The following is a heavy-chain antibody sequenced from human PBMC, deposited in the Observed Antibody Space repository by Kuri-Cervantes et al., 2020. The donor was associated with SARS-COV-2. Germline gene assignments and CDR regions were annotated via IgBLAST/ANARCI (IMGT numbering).Heavy chain of an antibody. CDR1: GFTVSSNY. V-gene: IGHV3-53*01. D-gene: IGHD1-1*01. J-gene: IGHJ3*02. CDR3: ARRESWKSDFDI. CDR2: IYSGGGT. Sequence: GESLKISCAASGFTVSSNYMSWVRQAPGKGLGWVSVIYSGGGTYYADSVKGRFTISRDNYKNTLYLQMNSLRAEDTAVYYCARRESWKSDFDIWGQGTMVTVSS.